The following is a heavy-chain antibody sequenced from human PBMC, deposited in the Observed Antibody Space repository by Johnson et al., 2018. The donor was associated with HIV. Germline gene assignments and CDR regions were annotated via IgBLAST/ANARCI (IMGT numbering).Heavy chain of an antibody. CDR2: IGTAGDT. D-gene: IGHD1-26*01. Sequence: VQLVESGGGLVQPGGSLRLSCAASGFTFSSYDMHWVRQATGKGLEWVSAIGTAGDTYYPGSVKGRFTISRDNAKNSLYLQMNSLRAGDTAVYYCARAGVGAGAFDIWGQGTMVTVSS. V-gene: IGHV3-13*01. CDR1: GFTFSSYD. CDR3: ARAGVGAGAFDI. J-gene: IGHJ3*02.